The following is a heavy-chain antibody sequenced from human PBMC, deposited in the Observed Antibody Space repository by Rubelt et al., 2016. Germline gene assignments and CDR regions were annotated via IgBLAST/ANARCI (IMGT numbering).Heavy chain of an antibody. J-gene: IGHJ6*03. Sequence: QVQLQESGPGLVKPSETLSLTCTVSGGSISSYYWSWIRQPPGKGLEWLGYIHYIGSTNYNPSLKSRVTISVDTSKTQFSRKLGSVAAADTAVYYCARGLAAGCHMDVWGKGTTVTVSS. CDR2: IHYIGST. CDR1: GGSISSYY. D-gene: IGHD2-8*01. CDR3: ARGLAAGCHMDV. V-gene: IGHV4-59*12.